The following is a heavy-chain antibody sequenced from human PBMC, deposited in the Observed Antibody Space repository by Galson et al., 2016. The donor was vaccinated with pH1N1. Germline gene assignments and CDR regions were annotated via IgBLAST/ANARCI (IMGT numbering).Heavy chain of an antibody. D-gene: IGHD3-16*01. V-gene: IGHV5-51*03. CDR3: ARLRGSDFDS. CDR2: IFPGDSDI. J-gene: IGHJ4*02. CDR1: GYSFTDYW. Sequence: QSGAEVTKPGESLKISCKASGYSFTDYWIGWVRQMTGKGLGWMGIIFPGDSDIRYSPSFQGQVTISADKSINTAYLQWSSLKASDPAIYYCARLRGSDFDSWGQGTLVTVST.